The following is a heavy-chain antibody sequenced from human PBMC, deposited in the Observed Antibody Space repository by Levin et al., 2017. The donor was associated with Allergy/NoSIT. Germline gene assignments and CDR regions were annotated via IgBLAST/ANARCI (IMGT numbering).Heavy chain of an antibody. D-gene: IGHD3-3*01. V-gene: IGHV3-53*01. CDR2: IYSGGST. CDR3: ASFDFWSGYYFDY. Sequence: ASVKVSCAASGFTVSSNYMSWVRQAPGKGLEWVSVIYSGGSTYYADSVKGRFTISRDNSKNTLYLQMNSLRAEDTAVYYCASFDFWSGYYFDYWGQGTLVTVSS. J-gene: IGHJ4*02. CDR1: GFTVSSNY.